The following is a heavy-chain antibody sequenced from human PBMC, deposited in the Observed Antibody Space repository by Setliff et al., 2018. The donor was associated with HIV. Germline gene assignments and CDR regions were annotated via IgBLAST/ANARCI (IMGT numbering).Heavy chain of an antibody. V-gene: IGHV1-69*05. CDR1: GGTFSSYA. D-gene: IGHD5-18*01. Sequence: SVKVSCKASGGTFSSYAISWVRQAPGQGLEWMGGIIPIFGTANYAQKFQGRVTITTDESTSTAYMELSSLRSEDTAAYFCETVYNYGFSKYFRYWGQGTLVTVSS. CDR2: IIPIFGTA. CDR3: ETVYNYGFSKYFRY. J-gene: IGHJ1*01.